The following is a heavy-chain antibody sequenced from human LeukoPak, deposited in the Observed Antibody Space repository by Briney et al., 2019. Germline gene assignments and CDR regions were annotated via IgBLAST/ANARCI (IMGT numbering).Heavy chain of an antibody. Sequence: PGGSLRLSCAASGFTFSSYGMHWVRQAPGKGLEWVAFIRYDGSNKYYADSVKGRFTISRDNSKNTLYLQMNSLRAEDTAVYYCAAGRGRGYSYGYVFDAFDIWGQGTMVTVSS. CDR3: AAGRGRGYSYGYVFDAFDI. CDR1: GFTFSSYG. J-gene: IGHJ3*02. D-gene: IGHD5-18*01. V-gene: IGHV3-30*02. CDR2: IRYDGSNK.